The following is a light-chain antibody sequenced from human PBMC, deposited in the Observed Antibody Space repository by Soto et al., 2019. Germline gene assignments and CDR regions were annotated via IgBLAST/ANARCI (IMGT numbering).Light chain of an antibody. CDR3: QQYNNWPPWT. Sequence: ELVLTQSPSTLSVSPGERATLSGRPSQGVSSNLAWYQRKPAQAPRLLIYGASTRATGIPARFSGSGSGTEFTLTISSLQSEDFAVYYCQQYNNWPPWTFGQGTKVEIK. J-gene: IGKJ1*01. CDR1: QGVSSN. V-gene: IGKV3-15*01. CDR2: GAS.